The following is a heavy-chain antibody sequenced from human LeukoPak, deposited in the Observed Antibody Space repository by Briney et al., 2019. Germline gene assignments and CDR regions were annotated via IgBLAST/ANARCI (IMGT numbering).Heavy chain of an antibody. V-gene: IGHV3-53*01. J-gene: IGHJ4*02. D-gene: IGHD5-18*01. CDR1: GFTVGTNY. CDR2: IYSGGST. CDR3: AKDGSRIQLWFDY. Sequence: QPGGSLRLSCAASGFTVGTNYMSWVRQAPGKGLEWVSVIYSGGSTYYADSVKGRFTISRDNSKNTLYLQMNSLRAEDTAVYYCAKDGSRIQLWFDYWGQGTLVTVSS.